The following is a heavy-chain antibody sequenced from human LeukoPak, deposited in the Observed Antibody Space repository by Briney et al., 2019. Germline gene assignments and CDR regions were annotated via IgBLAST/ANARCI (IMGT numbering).Heavy chain of an antibody. Sequence: ASVKVSCKASGYTFTGYYMHWVRQAPGQGLEWMGWINTNTGNPTYAQGFTGRFVFSLDTSVSTAYLQISSLKAEDTAVYYCARGDYCSSTSCYIRGFDYWGQGTLVTVSS. CDR2: INTNTGNP. V-gene: IGHV7-4-1*02. CDR3: ARGDYCSSTSCYIRGFDY. D-gene: IGHD2-2*02. CDR1: GYTFTGYY. J-gene: IGHJ4*02.